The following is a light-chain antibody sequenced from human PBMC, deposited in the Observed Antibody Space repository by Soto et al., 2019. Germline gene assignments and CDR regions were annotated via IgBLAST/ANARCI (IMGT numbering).Light chain of an antibody. V-gene: IGLV2-14*01. CDR2: DVS. CDR3: SSYSSSTPVV. CDR1: NSDVGGYSY. Sequence: QSALTQPASVSGSPGQSITISCTGTNSDVGGYSYVSWYQQQPGKAPKLIIYDVSNRPSGISDRFSGSKSGNTASLTISGLQAEDEADYYCSSYSSSTPVVFGGGTKVTVL. J-gene: IGLJ2*01.